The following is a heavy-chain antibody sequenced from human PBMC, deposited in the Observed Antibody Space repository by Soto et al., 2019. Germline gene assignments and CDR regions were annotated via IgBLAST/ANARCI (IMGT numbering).Heavy chain of an antibody. CDR3: AKTVYYDFWSGPSRFVY. CDR2: ISHDGNKE. D-gene: IGHD3-3*01. J-gene: IGHJ4*02. V-gene: IGHV3-30*18. Sequence: PGGSLRLSCPASGFTFGNYGIHWVRQAPGKGLEWVAVISHDGNKEYYADSVKGRFTISRGNSKNTLYLQMNSLRAEDTAVYYCAKTVYYDFWSGPSRFVYWGQGTLVTVSS. CDR1: GFTFGNYG.